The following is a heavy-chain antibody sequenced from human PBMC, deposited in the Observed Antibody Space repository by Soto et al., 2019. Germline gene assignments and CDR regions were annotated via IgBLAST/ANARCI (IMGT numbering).Heavy chain of an antibody. CDR3: EIHFARGWWDY. CDR2: IGDSGGTT. Sequence: GGSLRLSCAASGFTFSSYALSWVRQAPGRGLEWVSIIGDSGGTTLYADSVKGRCTISRDNSKNTLYLLMNNLRAEDTAVYYCEIHFARGWWDYWGQGTLVPVSS. V-gene: IGHV3-23*01. J-gene: IGHJ4*02. CDR1: GFTFSSYA. D-gene: IGHD2-15*01.